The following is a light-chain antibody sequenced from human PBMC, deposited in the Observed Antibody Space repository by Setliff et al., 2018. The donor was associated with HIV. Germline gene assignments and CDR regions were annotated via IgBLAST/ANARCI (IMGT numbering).Light chain of an antibody. CDR1: SGDVGRYNL. V-gene: IGLV2-23*01. CDR2: QAS. CDR3: CSNTGSNTYV. Sequence: ALAQPASVSGSPGQSITISCTGASGDVGRYNLVSWYQQQPGKPPKLMIYQASKRPSGVSNRFSGSKSGNTASLTISGLQAEDEADYYCCSNTGSNTYVFGTGTKVTVL. J-gene: IGLJ1*01.